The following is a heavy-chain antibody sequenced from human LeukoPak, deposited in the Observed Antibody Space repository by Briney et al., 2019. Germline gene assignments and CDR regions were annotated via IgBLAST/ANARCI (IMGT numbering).Heavy chain of an antibody. D-gene: IGHD6-25*01. CDR1: GFTFSSYW. CDR2: INWNGGST. Sequence: RTGGSLRLSCAASGFTFSSYWMSWVRQAPGKGLEWVSGINWNGGSTGYADSVKGRFTISRDNAKNSLYLQMNSLRAEDTALYYCARVRSSVGVVSPDYWGQGTLVTVSS. V-gene: IGHV3-20*04. CDR3: ARVRSSVGVVSPDY. J-gene: IGHJ4*02.